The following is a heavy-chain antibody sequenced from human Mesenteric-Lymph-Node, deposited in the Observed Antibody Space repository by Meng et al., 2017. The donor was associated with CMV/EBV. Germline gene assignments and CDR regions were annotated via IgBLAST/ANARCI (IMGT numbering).Heavy chain of an antibody. CDR1: GFSISDHY. CDR2: TGNKANSYTT. V-gene: IGHV3-72*01. D-gene: IGHD6-19*01. Sequence: GGSLRLSCAASGFSISDHYMDWVRQVPGKGLEWVGRTGNKANSYTTEYAASVKGRFTISRDDSKNSMYLQMNSLKTEDTAVYYCARGMYSSGWRNFDYWGQGTLVTVSS. J-gene: IGHJ4*02. CDR3: ARGMYSSGWRNFDY.